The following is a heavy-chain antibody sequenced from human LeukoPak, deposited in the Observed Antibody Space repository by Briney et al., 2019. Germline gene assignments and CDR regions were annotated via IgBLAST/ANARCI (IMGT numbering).Heavy chain of an antibody. V-gene: IGHV1-2*02. CDR3: ARATCKTDCAGFDP. Sequence: ASVKVSCKASGYSLTGFYIQWVRQAPGQGLEWMGWINPNGDGTKYAQNFQGRVTVTRDTSISTAYMELSRLRSDDMAVYYCARATCKTDCAGFDPWGQGTLVTVSS. CDR2: INPNGDGT. CDR1: GYSLTGFY. J-gene: IGHJ5*02. D-gene: IGHD2-21*02.